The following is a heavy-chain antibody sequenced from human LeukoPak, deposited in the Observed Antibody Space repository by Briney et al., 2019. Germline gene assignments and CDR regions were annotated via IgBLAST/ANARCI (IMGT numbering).Heavy chain of an antibody. CDR2: IKSTTDGATT. CDR3: TDFGY. J-gene: IGHJ4*02. D-gene: IGHD3/OR15-3a*01. CDR1: GFIFSNAW. Sequence: GGSLRLSCAASGFIFSNAWMNWVRQAPGKGLEWVGRIKSTTDGATTDYAAPVKGRFTISRDDSKNTLYLQMNSLKNEDTAVYHCTDFGYWGQGTLVTVSS. V-gene: IGHV3-15*07.